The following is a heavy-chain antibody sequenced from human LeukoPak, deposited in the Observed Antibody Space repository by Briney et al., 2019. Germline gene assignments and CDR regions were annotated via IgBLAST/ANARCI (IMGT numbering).Heavy chain of an antibody. D-gene: IGHD2-21*02. CDR2: ISAYNGNT. V-gene: IGHV1-18*01. CDR3: ARDCGGDCSQPNWFDP. Sequence: GASVKVSCKASGYTFTSYGISWVRQAPGQGLEWMGWISAYNGNTNYAQKLQGRVTMTTDTSTSTAYMELRSLRSDDTAVYYCARDCGGDCSQPNWFDPWGQGTLVTVSS. CDR1: GYTFTSYG. J-gene: IGHJ5*02.